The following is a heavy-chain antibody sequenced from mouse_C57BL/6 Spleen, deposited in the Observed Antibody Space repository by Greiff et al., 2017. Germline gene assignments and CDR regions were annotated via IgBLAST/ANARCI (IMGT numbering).Heavy chain of an antibody. CDR2: IDPSDSYT. V-gene: IGHV1-69*01. Sequence: QVQLQQPGAELVMPGASVKLSCKASGYTFTSYWMHWVKQRPGQGLEWIGEIDPSDSYTNYNQKFKGKSTLTVDKSSSTAYMQLSSLTSEDSAVYYCARCEGPVSRLGPYAMDYWGQGTSVTVSS. J-gene: IGHJ4*01. CDR1: GYTFTSYW. CDR3: ARCEGPVSRLGPYAMDY. D-gene: IGHD4-1*01.